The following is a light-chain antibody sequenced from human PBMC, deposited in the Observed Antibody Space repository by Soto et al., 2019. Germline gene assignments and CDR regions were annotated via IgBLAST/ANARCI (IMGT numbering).Light chain of an antibody. CDR2: GNS. CDR3: QSYDRSLSGSGV. V-gene: IGLV1-40*01. CDR1: SSNIGAGYD. Sequence: QLVLTQPPSVSGAPGQRVTISCTGSSSNIGAGYDVHWYQQLPGTAPKLLIYGNSNRPSGVPDRFSGSKSGTSASLAITGLQAEDEADYYCQSYDRSLSGSGVFGGGTQLTVL. J-gene: IGLJ2*01.